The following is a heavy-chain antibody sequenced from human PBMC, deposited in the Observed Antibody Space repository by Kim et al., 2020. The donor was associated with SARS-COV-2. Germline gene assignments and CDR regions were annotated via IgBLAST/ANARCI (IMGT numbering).Heavy chain of an antibody. V-gene: IGHV7-4-1*02. CDR3: ARDYSSSWSLPFFSPDY. Sequence: ASVKVSCKASGYTFTSYAMNWVRQAPGQGLEWMGWINTNTGNPTYAQGFTGRFVFSLDTSVSTAYLQISSLKAEDTAVYYCARDYSSSWSLPFFSPDYWGQGTLVTVSS. CDR2: INTNTGNP. J-gene: IGHJ4*02. CDR1: GYTFTSYA. D-gene: IGHD6-13*01.